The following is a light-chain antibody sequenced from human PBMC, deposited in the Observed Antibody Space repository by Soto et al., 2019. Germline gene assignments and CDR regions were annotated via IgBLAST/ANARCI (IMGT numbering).Light chain of an antibody. V-gene: IGKV1-5*01. J-gene: IGKJ1*01. CDR1: QRISSW. Sequence: GDRVTITCRASQRISSWLAWYQQKPGKAPKLLIYDACSLESGVPSRFSGSGSGTEFTLTISSLQPDDFATYYCQQYNSYSCTFGQGTKVDIK. CDR3: QQYNSYSCT. CDR2: DAC.